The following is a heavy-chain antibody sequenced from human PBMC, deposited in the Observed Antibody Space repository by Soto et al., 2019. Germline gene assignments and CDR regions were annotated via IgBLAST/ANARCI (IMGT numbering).Heavy chain of an antibody. J-gene: IGHJ4*02. V-gene: IGHV4-59*01. D-gene: IGHD3-22*01. CDR2: VYYTGST. CDR1: GDSISTFY. Sequence: XETLSLPSTVSGDSISTFYWGWIRQSPGKELERIGYVYYTGSTNYNPSLKSRVTISVDRSKNQFSLKLTSANAAETAVYYCARGRTVRNYADDSSDYFYFFDYWGQGTQVTVSS. CDR3: ARGRTVRNYADDSSDYFYFFDY.